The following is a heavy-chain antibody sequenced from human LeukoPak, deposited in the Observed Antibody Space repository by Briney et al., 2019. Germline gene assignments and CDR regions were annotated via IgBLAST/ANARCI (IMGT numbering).Heavy chain of an antibody. CDR2: INHSGST. V-gene: IGHV4-34*01. Sequence: SETLSLTCAVYGGSFSGYYWSWIRQPPGKGLEWIGEINHSGSTNYNPSLKSRVTISVDTSKSQFSLKLSSVTAADTAVYYCATGIHYYDSRGNWFDPWGQGTLVTVSS. J-gene: IGHJ5*02. CDR3: ATGIHYYDSRGNWFDP. D-gene: IGHD3-22*01. CDR1: GGSFSGYY.